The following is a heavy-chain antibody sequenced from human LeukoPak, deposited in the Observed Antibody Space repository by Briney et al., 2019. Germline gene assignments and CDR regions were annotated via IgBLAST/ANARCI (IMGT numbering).Heavy chain of an antibody. CDR1: GFTFSSFV. Sequence: PGGSLRLSCAASGFTFSSFVVHWVRQAPGKGLERVAFIRYDGNNKYYADSVKGRFTISRDNSKNTLYLQMNSLRAEDTAMYYCAKLEGAYYDILTGYNYYYNMDVWGKGTTVTVSS. CDR2: IRYDGNNK. CDR3: AKLEGAYYDILTGYNYYYNMDV. V-gene: IGHV3-30*02. D-gene: IGHD3-9*01. J-gene: IGHJ6*03.